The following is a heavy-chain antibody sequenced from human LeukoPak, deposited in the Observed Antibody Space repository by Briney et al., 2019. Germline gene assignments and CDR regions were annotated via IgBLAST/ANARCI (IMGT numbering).Heavy chain of an antibody. D-gene: IGHD2/OR15-2a*01. CDR3: ARERVMSNPFDY. V-gene: IGHV1-69*13. J-gene: IGHJ4*02. CDR1: GGGFSSFA. CDR2: IIPISGTT. Sequence: ASVKVSCKTFGGGFSSFAITWVRQAPGQGLEWMGGIIPISGTTKYAQKFQGRVTITADESTSTAYMELSSLRSDDTAVYYCARERVMSNPFDYWGQGTLVTVSS.